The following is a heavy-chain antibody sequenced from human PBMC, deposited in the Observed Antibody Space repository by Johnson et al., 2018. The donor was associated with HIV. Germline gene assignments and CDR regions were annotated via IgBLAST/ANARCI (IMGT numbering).Heavy chain of an antibody. V-gene: IGHV3-33*06. D-gene: IGHD5-12*01. CDR1: GFTFSSYG. J-gene: IGHJ3*02. Sequence: QVQLVESGGGVVQPGGSLRLSCAASGFTFSSYGMHWVRQAPGKGLEWVAVIWYDGSNKYYADSVKGRFTISRDNSKNTLYLQMNSLRAEDTAVYYCAKDPMVATPANAFDSWGQGTMVTVSS. CDR3: AKDPMVATPANAFDS. CDR2: IWYDGSNK.